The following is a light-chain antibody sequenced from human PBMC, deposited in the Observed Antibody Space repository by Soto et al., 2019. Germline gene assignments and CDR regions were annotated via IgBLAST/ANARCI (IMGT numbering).Light chain of an antibody. J-gene: IGLJ2*01. CDR2: GVS. CDR3: SSYAGSNNLVI. V-gene: IGLV2-8*01. CDR1: SSDVGGFNY. Sequence: QSVLTQPPSASGSPGQSVTISCTGTSSDVGGFNYVSWYQQHPGKAPKLMIYGVSQRPSGVPDRFSASKSGNTASLTVSGLQAEDEADYYCSSYAGSNNLVIFGGGTKLTVL.